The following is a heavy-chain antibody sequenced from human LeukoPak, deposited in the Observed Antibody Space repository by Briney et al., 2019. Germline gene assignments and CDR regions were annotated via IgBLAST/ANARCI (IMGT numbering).Heavy chain of an antibody. CDR2: IKQDGSEK. D-gene: IGHD2-15*01. CDR1: GFTSSSYW. V-gene: IGHV3-7*03. Sequence: PGGSLRLTCAVSGFTSSSYWMSWVRQAPGKGLEWVANIKQDGSEKYYGDSVKGRFTISRDNAKNSLYLQMNSLRAEDTAVYYCARAPYCIGGSCRFDYWGQGTLVTVSS. CDR3: ARAPYCIGGSCRFDY. J-gene: IGHJ4*02.